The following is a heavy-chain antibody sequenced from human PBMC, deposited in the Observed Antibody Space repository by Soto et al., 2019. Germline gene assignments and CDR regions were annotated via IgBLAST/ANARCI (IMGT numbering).Heavy chain of an antibody. D-gene: IGHD2-21*01. V-gene: IGHV3-74*01. CDR3: AREYNGRLGGDYMDL. CDR2: SNRDGSDT. CDR1: GFTFGGYW. Sequence: EVQLVESGGGLVQPGGSLRLSCAASGFTFGGYWMHWVRQAPGKGLEWVSRSNRDGSDTNYADSVKGRFTDSRDNAKKTLFLHMHGLSAEETAVYFCAREYNGRLGGDYMDLWCQGTLVTVSS. J-gene: IGHJ5*02.